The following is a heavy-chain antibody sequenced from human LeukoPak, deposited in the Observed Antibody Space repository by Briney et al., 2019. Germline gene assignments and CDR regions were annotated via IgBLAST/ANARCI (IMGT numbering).Heavy chain of an antibody. CDR1: GFTFSSYS. CDR2: ISSSGSYI. J-gene: IGHJ5*02. Sequence: GGSLRLSCAAPGFTFSSYSMNWVRQAPGKGLEWVSSISSSGSYIYYADSVKGRFTISRDNAKNSLYLQMNSLRAEDTAVYYCARVGILNRFDPWGQGTLVTVSS. CDR3: ARVGILNRFDP. V-gene: IGHV3-21*01.